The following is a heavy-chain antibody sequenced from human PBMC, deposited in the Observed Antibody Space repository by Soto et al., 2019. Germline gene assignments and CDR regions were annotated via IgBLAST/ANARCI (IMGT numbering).Heavy chain of an antibody. D-gene: IGHD3-16*02. CDR1: GFTFSSYA. Sequence: EVQLLESGGGLVQPGGSLRLSCAASGFTFSSYAMSWVRQAPGKGLEWVSAISGSGGSTYYADSVKGRFTISRDNSKNPLYLQMNSLSAEDTAVYYCVNSFLPTGGYTTGAFDIWGQGTMVTVSS. V-gene: IGHV3-23*01. J-gene: IGHJ3*02. CDR3: VNSFLPTGGYTTGAFDI. CDR2: ISGSGGST.